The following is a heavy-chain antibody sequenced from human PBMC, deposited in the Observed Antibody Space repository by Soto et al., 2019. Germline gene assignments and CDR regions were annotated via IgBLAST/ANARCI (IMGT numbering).Heavy chain of an antibody. Sequence: GGSLRLSCAASGFTFSSYAMSWVRQAPGKGLEWVSAISGSGGSTYYADSVKGRFTISRDNSKNTLYLQMNSLRAEDTAVYYCAKDKVKVSVTTILDYWGQGTLVTVSS. J-gene: IGHJ4*02. CDR1: GFTFSSYA. V-gene: IGHV3-23*01. D-gene: IGHD4-17*01. CDR3: AKDKVKVSVTTILDY. CDR2: ISGSGGST.